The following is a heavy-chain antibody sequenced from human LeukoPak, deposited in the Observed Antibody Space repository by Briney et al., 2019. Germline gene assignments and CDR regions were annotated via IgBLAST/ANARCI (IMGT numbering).Heavy chain of an antibody. V-gene: IGHV3-9*03. CDR3: AKAVADSTEDAFDI. J-gene: IGHJ3*02. CDR1: GFTFDDYA. CDR2: ISWNSGSI. Sequence: GGSLRLSCAASGFTFDDYAMHWVRQAPGKGLEWVSGISWNSGSIGYADSVKGRFTISRDNAKNSLYLQMNSLRAEDMALYYCAKAVADSTEDAFDIWGQGTMVTVSS. D-gene: IGHD6-19*01.